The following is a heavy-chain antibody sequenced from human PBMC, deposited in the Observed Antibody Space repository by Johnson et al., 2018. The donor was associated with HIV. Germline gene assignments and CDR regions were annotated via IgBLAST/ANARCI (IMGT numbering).Heavy chain of an antibody. J-gene: IGHJ3*02. D-gene: IGHD6-19*01. V-gene: IGHV3-74*01. Sequence: VQLVESGGGLVQPGGSLRLSCAASGFIFSSYWMHWVRQAPGKGLVWVSRINSDGRSTSYADSVKGQFIISRDNAKNTVYLQMNSLRVEDTAVYYCARAVYSSAWAPGGAFESWGQGTMVTVSS. CDR3: ARAVYSSAWAPGGAFES. CDR1: GFIFSSYW. CDR2: INSDGRST.